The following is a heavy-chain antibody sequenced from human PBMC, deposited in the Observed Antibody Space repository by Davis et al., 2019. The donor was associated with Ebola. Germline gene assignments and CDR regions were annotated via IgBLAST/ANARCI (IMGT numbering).Heavy chain of an antibody. CDR3: ATAAGERLDHFDS. CDR1: GYTFSSYA. D-gene: IGHD1-26*01. Sequence: AASVKVSCKTSGYTFSSYAVNWVRQAPGQGLEWMGWISTYNGNTKYAEKLQGRVTMTEDTSTDTAYMELTSLRSEDTAVYYCATAAGERLDHFDSWGQGSLVTVSS. J-gene: IGHJ4*02. V-gene: IGHV1-18*01. CDR2: ISTYNGNT.